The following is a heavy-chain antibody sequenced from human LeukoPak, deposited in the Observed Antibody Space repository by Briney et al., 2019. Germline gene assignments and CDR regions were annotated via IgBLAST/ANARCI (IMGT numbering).Heavy chain of an antibody. CDR3: ARDAGGFDY. V-gene: IGHV3-33*01. CDR2: IWYDGSNK. J-gene: IGHJ4*02. Sequence: PGRSLRLSCAASGFTFSSYGMHWVRQAPGKGMEWVAVIWYDGSNKYYADSVKGRFTISRDNSKNTLYLQMNSLRAEDTAVYYCARDAGGFDYWGQGTLVTVSS. CDR1: GFTFSSYG. D-gene: IGHD3-10*01.